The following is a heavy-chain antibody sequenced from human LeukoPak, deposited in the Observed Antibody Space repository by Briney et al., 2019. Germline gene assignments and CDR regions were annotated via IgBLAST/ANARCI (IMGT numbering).Heavy chain of an antibody. CDR1: GYTFTNYY. CDR3: AREWAHYTYGSPPIDY. Sequence: ASVKVSCKTSGYTFTNYYMHWVRQAPGQGLEWMGIINPSGGSTSYAQKFQGRVTMTGDTSTNTVCMELSSLRSEDTAMYYCAREWAHYTYGSPPIDYWGQGTLVTVSS. J-gene: IGHJ4*02. V-gene: IGHV1-46*01. D-gene: IGHD5-18*01. CDR2: INPSGGST.